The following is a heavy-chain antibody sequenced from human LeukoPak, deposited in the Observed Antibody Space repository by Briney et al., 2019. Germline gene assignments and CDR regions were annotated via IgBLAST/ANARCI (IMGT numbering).Heavy chain of an antibody. D-gene: IGHD2-15*01. CDR2: INHSGST. J-gene: IGHJ3*02. CDR3: ARDRHPWWSKTTAFDI. CDR1: GGSFSGYY. V-gene: IGHV4-34*01. Sequence: SETLSLTRAVYGGSFSGYYWSWIRQPPGKGLEWIGEINHSGSTNYNPSPKSRVTISVDTSKNQFSLKLSSVTAADTAVYYCARDRHPWWSKTTAFDIWGQGTMVTVSS.